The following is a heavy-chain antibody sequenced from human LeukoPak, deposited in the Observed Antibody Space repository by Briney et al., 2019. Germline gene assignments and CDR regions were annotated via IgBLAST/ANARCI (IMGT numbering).Heavy chain of an antibody. J-gene: IGHJ3*02. CDR2: ISYDVIME. D-gene: IGHD3-3*01. V-gene: IGHV3-33*05. Sequence: CLRLSSAASHLTSSNSALHSGRQAPGKGPEWVAVISYDVIMEYYADTVKGRVTTSTDNSKKPLFLQMNSLRVEDTAVYYCARGRGPYYDFWSGYYIDAFDIWGQGTMVTVSS. CDR3: ARGRGPYYDFWSGYYIDAFDI. CDR1: HLTSSNSA.